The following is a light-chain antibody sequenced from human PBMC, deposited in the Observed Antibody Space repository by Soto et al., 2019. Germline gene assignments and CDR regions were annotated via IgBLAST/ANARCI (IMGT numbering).Light chain of an antibody. V-gene: IGKV3-15*01. J-gene: IGKJ5*01. CDR1: QSVSSN. CDR2: GAS. Sequence: EIVLTQSPGSLSLSPGERATLSYRASQSVSSNLAWYQQKPGQAPRLLIYGASTRATGIPARFSGSGSGTEFTLTIRSLQSEDFAVYYCQQYNNWPPITFGQGTRLEIK. CDR3: QQYNNWPPIT.